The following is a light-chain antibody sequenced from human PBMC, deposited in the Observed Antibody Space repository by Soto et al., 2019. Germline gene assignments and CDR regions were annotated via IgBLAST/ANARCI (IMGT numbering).Light chain of an antibody. CDR2: GAS. Sequence: DIQMTQSPSSLSASVGDRVPITCRASQSISSYLNWYQQKPGKAPKLLIYGASNLQSGVPSRFSGSGSGTDFTLTISSLQPEDFATYYCQQSYSTARTFGQGTKLEIK. CDR1: QSISSY. CDR3: QQSYSTART. V-gene: IGKV1-39*01. J-gene: IGKJ2*01.